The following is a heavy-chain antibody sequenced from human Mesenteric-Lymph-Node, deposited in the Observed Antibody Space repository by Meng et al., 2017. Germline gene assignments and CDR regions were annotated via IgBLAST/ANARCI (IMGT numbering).Heavy chain of an antibody. Sequence: QVQLQKWGAGLLKPSETLSLTCTVSGGSISSSSYYWGWIRQPPGKGLEWIGSIYYSGSTYYNPSLKSRVTISVDTSKNQFSLKLSSVTAADTAVYYCASPLGILGIVDLWGRGTLVTVSS. CDR1: GGSISSSSYY. J-gene: IGHJ2*01. V-gene: IGHV4-39*01. D-gene: IGHD7-27*01. CDR2: IYYSGST. CDR3: ASPLGILGIVDL.